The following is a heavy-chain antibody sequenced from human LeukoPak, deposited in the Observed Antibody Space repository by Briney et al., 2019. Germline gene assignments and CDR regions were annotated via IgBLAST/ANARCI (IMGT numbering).Heavy chain of an antibody. J-gene: IGHJ3*02. V-gene: IGHV4-39*07. CDR2: IYYSGST. D-gene: IGHD5-18*01. CDR1: GGSISSSSYY. CDR3: ARRIFSQLWPQGGAFDI. Sequence: SETLSLTCTVSGGSISSSSYYWGWIRQPPGKGLEWIGSIYYSGSTYYNPSLKSRVTISVDTSKNQFSLKLSSVTAADTAVHYCARRIFSQLWPQGGAFDIWGQGTMVTVSS.